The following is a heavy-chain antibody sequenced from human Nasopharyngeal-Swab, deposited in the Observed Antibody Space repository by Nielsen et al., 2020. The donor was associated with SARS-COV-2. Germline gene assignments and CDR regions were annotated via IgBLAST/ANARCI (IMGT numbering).Heavy chain of an antibody. Sequence: SETLSLTCTVSGGSMRSYYWNWIRQPPGKGLEWIGYIYYSGSTNYNPSLKSRVTISVDTSKNQFSLKLSSVTAADTAVYYCARHVSGSPAAITLRDNWFDPWGQGTLVTVSS. D-gene: IGHD2-2*02. J-gene: IGHJ5*02. CDR1: GGSMRSYY. CDR2: IYYSGST. CDR3: ARHVSGSPAAITLRDNWFDP. V-gene: IGHV4-59*08.